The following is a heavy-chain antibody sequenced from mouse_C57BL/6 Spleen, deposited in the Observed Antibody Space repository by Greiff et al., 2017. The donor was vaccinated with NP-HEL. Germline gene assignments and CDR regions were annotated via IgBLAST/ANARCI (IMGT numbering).Heavy chain of an antibody. CDR1: GYTFTSYW. D-gene: IGHD1-1*01. J-gene: IGHJ2*01. Sequence: VQLQQPGAELVKPGASVKMSCKASGYTFTSYWITWVKQRPGQGLEWIGDIYPGSGSTNYNEKFKSKATLTVDTSSSTAYMQLSSLTSEDSAVYYCARYYYGSSYPFDYWGQGTTLTVSS. V-gene: IGHV1-55*01. CDR2: IYPGSGST. CDR3: ARYYYGSSYPFDY.